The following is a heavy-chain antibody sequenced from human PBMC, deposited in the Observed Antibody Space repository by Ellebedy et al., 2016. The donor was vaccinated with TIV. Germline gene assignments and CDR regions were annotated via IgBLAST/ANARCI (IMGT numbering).Heavy chain of an antibody. J-gene: IGHJ4*02. CDR1: GFIVSSNY. CDR3: ARDASGYAAFDY. Sequence: PGGSLRLSCAASGFIVSSNYMSWVRQAPGKGLEWVSIIYSGGGTYYADSVKGRFTISRDSSKNTLYLQMNSLRAEDTAVYYCARDASGYAAFDYWGQGTLVTVS. V-gene: IGHV3-66*01. CDR2: IYSGGGT. D-gene: IGHD3-22*01.